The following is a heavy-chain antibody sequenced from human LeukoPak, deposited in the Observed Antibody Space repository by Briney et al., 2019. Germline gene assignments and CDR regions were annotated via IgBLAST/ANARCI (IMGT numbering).Heavy chain of an antibody. CDR2: IIPIFGTA. J-gene: IGHJ5*02. Sequence: GASVTVSCTASGGTFSSYAISWVRQAPGQGLEWMGGIIPIFGTANYAQKFQGRVTITADESTSTAYMGLSSLRSEDTAVYYCARDSGDYDSSGYYYWFDPWGQGTLVTVSS. V-gene: IGHV1-69*13. D-gene: IGHD3-22*01. CDR3: ARDSGDYDSSGYYYWFDP. CDR1: GGTFSSYA.